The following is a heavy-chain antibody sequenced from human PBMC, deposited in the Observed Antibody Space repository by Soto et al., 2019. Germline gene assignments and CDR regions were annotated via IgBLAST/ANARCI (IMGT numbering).Heavy chain of an antibody. J-gene: IGHJ3*02. Sequence: QITLKESGPTLVKPTQTLTLTCTFSGFSLSTSGVGVGWIRQPPGKALEWLALIYWDDDKRYSPSLKSRLTIPKDHSKNQVVLTMTNMDPVDTATYYCAHTLYGSGSYYSGVDAFDIWGQGTMVTVSS. CDR2: IYWDDDK. D-gene: IGHD3-10*01. CDR3: AHTLYGSGSYYSGVDAFDI. CDR1: GFSLSTSGVG. V-gene: IGHV2-5*02.